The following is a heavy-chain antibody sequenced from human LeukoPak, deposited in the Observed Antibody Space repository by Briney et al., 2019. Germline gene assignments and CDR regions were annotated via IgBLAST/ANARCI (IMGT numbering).Heavy chain of an antibody. CDR3: ARRQYCTSSRCFLAFDI. CDR2: IYYSGST. V-gene: IGHV4-59*08. Sequence: SETLSLTCAVSGGSINNYYWGWIRQPPGKGLEWIGYIYYSGSTNCNPSLKSRVTISVDTSKNEFSLRLSSVTAADTAVYYCARRQYCTSSRCFLAFDIWGQGTMVTVSP. D-gene: IGHD2-2*01. J-gene: IGHJ3*02. CDR1: GGSINNYY.